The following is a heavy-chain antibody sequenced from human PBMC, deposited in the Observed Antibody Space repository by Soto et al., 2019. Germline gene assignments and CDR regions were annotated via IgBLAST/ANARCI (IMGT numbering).Heavy chain of an antibody. V-gene: IGHV3-7*01. Sequence: EVQLVESGGGLVQPGESLRLSCAPSAFDFGGSWMSWVRQAPGKWLEWVANIMPDGSKKYYVDSVKGRFTISRDNTKNSMVLQMKSLRAEDTAVYYCARGGRWLDFHSWGQGTLVTVSS. CDR2: IMPDGSKK. D-gene: IGHD6-19*01. J-gene: IGHJ4*02. CDR3: ARGGRWLDFHS. CDR1: AFDFGGSW.